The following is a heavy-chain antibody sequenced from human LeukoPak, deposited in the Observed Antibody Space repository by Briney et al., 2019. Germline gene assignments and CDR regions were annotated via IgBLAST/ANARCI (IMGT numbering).Heavy chain of an antibody. CDR2: IHTSGST. CDR1: GGSISSGSYY. D-gene: IGHD3-3*01. J-gene: IGHJ4*02. CDR3: TSANYDFWSGYSVY. V-gene: IGHV4-61*02. Sequence: SETLSLTCTVSGGSISSGSYYWSWIRQPAGKGLEWIGRIHTSGSTNYNPSLKSRVTISVDTSKNQFSLKLSSVTAADTAVYYCTSANYDFWSGYSVYWGQGTLVTVSS.